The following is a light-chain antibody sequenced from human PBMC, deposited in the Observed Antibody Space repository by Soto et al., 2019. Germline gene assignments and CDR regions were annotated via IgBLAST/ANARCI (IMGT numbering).Light chain of an antibody. J-gene: IGLJ1*01. Sequence: QSALTQPPSASGSPGQSVTISCTGTNSDVGGYNYVSWYRQYPGKAPKLIIYEVTDRPSGVSNRFSGSKSGNTASLTISGLQAEDEAEYYCSSYTNINTRACVFGTGTKVTVL. V-gene: IGLV2-14*01. CDR1: NSDVGGYNY. CDR3: SSYTNINTRACV. CDR2: EVT.